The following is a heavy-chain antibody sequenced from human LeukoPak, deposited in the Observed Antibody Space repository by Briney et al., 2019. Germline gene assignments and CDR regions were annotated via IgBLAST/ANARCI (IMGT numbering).Heavy chain of an antibody. CDR1: GGSISSRSYY. V-gene: IGHV4-39*01. J-gene: IGHJ4*02. Sequence: SETLSLTCTVSGGSISSRSYYWGWIRQPPGKGLEWIGSIYYSGSTYYNPSLKSRVTISIDTSKNQFSLKLNSVTAADTAVYYCARRDFTPLPRGFDYWGQGTLVTVSS. D-gene: IGHD2-15*01. CDR3: ARRDFTPLPRGFDY. CDR2: IYYSGST.